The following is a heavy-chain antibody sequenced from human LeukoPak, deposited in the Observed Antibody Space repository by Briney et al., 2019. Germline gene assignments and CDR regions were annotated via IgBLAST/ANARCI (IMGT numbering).Heavy chain of an antibody. D-gene: IGHD3-3*01. Sequence: SETLSLTCTVSGGSISSSSYYWGWIRQPPGKGLEWIGSIYYSGSTYYNPSLKSRVTISVDTSKNQFSLKLSSVTAADTAVYYCARQLYDFWSGYSPYYMDVWGKGTTVTVSS. CDR2: IYYSGST. CDR1: GGSISSSSYY. V-gene: IGHV4-39*07. J-gene: IGHJ6*03. CDR3: ARQLYDFWSGYSPYYMDV.